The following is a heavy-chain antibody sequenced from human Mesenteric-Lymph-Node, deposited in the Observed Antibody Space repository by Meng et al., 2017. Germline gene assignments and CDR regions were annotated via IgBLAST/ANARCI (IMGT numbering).Heavy chain of an antibody. Sequence: EVQRVESGGGLVQPGVSLRLSCAASGFTFTDHYMDWVRQAPGKGLEWVGRITNTPNRYPTNYAASVKGRFTISRDDSKNSLYLEMDSLKIEDTAVYYCARDTSTSLDYWGQGALVTVSS. J-gene: IGHJ4*02. CDR1: GFTFTDHY. V-gene: IGHV3-72*01. CDR2: ITNTPNRYPT. D-gene: IGHD2/OR15-2a*01. CDR3: ARDTSTSLDY.